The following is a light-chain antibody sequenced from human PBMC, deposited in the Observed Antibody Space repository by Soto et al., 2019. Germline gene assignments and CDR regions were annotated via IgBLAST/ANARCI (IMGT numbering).Light chain of an antibody. V-gene: IGKV1-5*03. CDR3: QQYISVSLLT. Sequence: DIQMTQSPSTLSASVGDRVTITCRASQSISNWLAWYQQKPGKAPKLLIYRASILESGVPSRFSGSGSGTEFTLTISSLQPDDFSTYYSQQYISVSLLTFGGGTKVDIK. CDR1: QSISNW. CDR2: RAS. J-gene: IGKJ4*01.